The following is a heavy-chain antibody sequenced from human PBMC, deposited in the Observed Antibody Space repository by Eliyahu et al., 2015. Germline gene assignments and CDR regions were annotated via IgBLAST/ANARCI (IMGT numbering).Heavy chain of an antibody. CDR1: GGSISSYY. D-gene: IGHD1-26*01. J-gene: IGHJ3*02. CDR2: IYTSGST. Sequence: QVQLQESGPGLVKPSETLSLTCTVSGGSISSYYWSWIRQPAGKGLEWIGRIYTSGSTNYNPSLKSRVTMSVDTSKNQFSLKLSSVTAADTAVYYCARHRGATIPFSASAFDIWGQGTMVTVSS. V-gene: IGHV4-4*07. CDR3: ARHRGATIPFSASAFDI.